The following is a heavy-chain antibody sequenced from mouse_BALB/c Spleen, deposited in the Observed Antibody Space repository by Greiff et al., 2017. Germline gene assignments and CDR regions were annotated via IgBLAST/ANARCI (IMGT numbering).Heavy chain of an antibody. D-gene: IGHD2-4*01. V-gene: IGHV10-1*02. Sequence: EVMLVESGGGLVQPKGSLKLSCAASGFTFNTYAMNWVRQAPGKGLEWVARIRSKSNNYATYYADSVKDRFTISRDDSQSMLYLQMNNLKTEDTAMYYCVRQAYDYGAMDYWGQGTSVTVSS. CDR1: GFTFNTYA. CDR2: IRSKSNNYAT. J-gene: IGHJ4*01. CDR3: VRQAYDYGAMDY.